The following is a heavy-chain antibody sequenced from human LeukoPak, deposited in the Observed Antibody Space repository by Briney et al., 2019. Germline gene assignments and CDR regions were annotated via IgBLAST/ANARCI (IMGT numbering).Heavy chain of an antibody. CDR3: AKSLVVRGVVISPYDY. CDR1: GFTFSSYG. D-gene: IGHD3-10*01. J-gene: IGHJ4*02. CDR2: ISYDGSNK. V-gene: IGHV3-30*18. Sequence: PGGSLRLSCAASGFTFSSYGMHWVRQAPGTGLEWVAVISYDGSNKYYADSVKCRFTISRDNSKNTLYLQMNSLRAEDTAVYYCAKSLVVRGVVISPYDYWGQGTLVTVSS.